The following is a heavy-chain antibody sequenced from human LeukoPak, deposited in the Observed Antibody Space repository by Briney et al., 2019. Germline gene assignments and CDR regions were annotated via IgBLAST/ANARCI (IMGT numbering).Heavy chain of an antibody. D-gene: IGHD4-23*01. V-gene: IGHV3-21*01. CDR3: TSARYGGNSDY. CDR2: ISSSSSYI. J-gene: IGHJ4*02. Sequence: GGSLRLSCAASGFTFSSYSMNWVRQAPGKGLEWVSSISSSSSYIYYADSVRGRFTISRDNAKNTLYLQMNSLRAEDTAVYYCTSARYGGNSDYWGQGTLVTVSS. CDR1: GFTFSSYS.